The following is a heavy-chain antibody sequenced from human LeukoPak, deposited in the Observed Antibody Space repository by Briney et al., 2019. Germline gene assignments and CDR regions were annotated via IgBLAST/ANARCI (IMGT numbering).Heavy chain of an antibody. V-gene: IGHV1-46*01. J-gene: IGHJ3*02. Sequence: ASVTVSCKASGYTVTSCYMHWVRQAPGQGLEWMGIINPSGGTTSYAQKFQGRVTMTRDTSTSTVYMELSSLRSEDTAVYYCARDRGTGSGNYDAFDIWGQGTMVTVSS. CDR1: GYTVTSCY. CDR2: INPSGGTT. CDR3: ARDRGTGSGNYDAFDI. D-gene: IGHD3-10*01.